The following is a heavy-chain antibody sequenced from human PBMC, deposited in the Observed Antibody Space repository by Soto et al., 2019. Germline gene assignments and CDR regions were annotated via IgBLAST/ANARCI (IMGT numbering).Heavy chain of an antibody. CDR2: TYSGGST. Sequence: PGGSLRLSCAASGFTVSTYNMIWVRQAPVKGLEWVSVTYSGGSTQYADSVKGRFTVSRDNSKNALYLQMSSLRDEDTAVYYCGRKLSGAVQGWAYGMDVWGRGTTVTVSS. J-gene: IGHJ6*02. CDR3: GRKLSGAVQGWAYGMDV. CDR1: GFTVSTYN. D-gene: IGHD1-26*01. V-gene: IGHV3-53*01.